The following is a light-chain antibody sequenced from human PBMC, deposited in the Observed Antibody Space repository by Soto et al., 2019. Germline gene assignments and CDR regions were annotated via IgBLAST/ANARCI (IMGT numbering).Light chain of an antibody. CDR3: KQYHSYWK. CDR1: QNINYW. CDR2: HAS. Sequence: DIQMTQSHSTLSASVVYRFTITFRASQNINYWLAWYQQKPGKAPKVLIYHASSLESGVPSRFSGSGSGTEFTLTINSLQPDDYATYYCKQYHSYWKCGQGNKGDIK. V-gene: IGKV1-5*01. J-gene: IGKJ1*01.